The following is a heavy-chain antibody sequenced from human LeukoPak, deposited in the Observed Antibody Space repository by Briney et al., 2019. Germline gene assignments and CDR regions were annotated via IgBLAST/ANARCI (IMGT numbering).Heavy chain of an antibody. CDR2: MYYTGIT. J-gene: IGHJ4*02. CDR3: ARTSASQLRPCDC. Sequence: SETLSPTCTVSGGSLNSNSYYWGWLRQPPGTGLEWIGTMYYTGITYYNPSLKSRVTISLDTSNNQFSLTLSSVTAADTAVYYCARTSASQLRPCDCWGPGTRVTVSS. D-gene: IGHD1-1*01. V-gene: IGHV4-39*07. CDR1: GGSLNSNSYY.